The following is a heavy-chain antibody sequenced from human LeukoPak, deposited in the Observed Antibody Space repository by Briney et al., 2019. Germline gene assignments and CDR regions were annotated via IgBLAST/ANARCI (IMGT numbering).Heavy chain of an antibody. CDR3: AKRRGIVVVPAAPGDYYYGMDV. D-gene: IGHD2-2*01. V-gene: IGHV3-23*01. CDR1: GFTFSSYA. CDR2: ISGSGGSA. Sequence: GGSLRLSCAASGFTFSSYAMSWVRQAPGEGLEWVSAISGSGGSAYYADSVKGRFTISRDNSKNTLYLQMNRLRAEDTAVYYCAKRRGIVVVPAAPGDYYYGMDVWGQGTTVTVSS. J-gene: IGHJ6*02.